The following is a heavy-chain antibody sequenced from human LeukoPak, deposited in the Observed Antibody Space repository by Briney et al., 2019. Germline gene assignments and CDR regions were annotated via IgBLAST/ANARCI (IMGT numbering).Heavy chain of an antibody. CDR1: GFTFTSYA. Sequence: PGGSLRLSCAASGFTFTSYAMSWVRQAPGKGPEWVSAISGSGGSTYYADSVKGRFTISRDNSKNTLYLLMNSLRAEDTAVYYCAKGDYCNGGICYSPASWGQGTLVTVSS. J-gene: IGHJ5*02. V-gene: IGHV3-23*01. CDR3: AKGDYCNGGICYSPAS. D-gene: IGHD2-15*01. CDR2: ISGSGGST.